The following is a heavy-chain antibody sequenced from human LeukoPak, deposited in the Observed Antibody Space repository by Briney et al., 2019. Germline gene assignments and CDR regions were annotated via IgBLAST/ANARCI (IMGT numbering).Heavy chain of an antibody. D-gene: IGHD1-7*01. CDR2: INHSGST. CDR3: ARGSWNYEGLDY. CDR1: GGSFSGYY. Sequence: SETLSLTCAVYGGSFSGYYWNWIRQPPGKGLEWIGEINHSGSTNYNPSLKSRVTISVDTSKNQFSLKLNSVTAADTAVYYCARGSWNYEGLDYWGQGTLVTVSS. J-gene: IGHJ4*02. V-gene: IGHV4-34*01.